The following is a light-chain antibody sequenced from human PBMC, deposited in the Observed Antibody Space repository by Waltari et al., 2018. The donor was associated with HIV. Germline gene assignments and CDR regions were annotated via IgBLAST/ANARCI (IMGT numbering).Light chain of an antibody. J-gene: IGLJ2*01. V-gene: IGLV3-21*02. CDR1: NIGTTS. CDR3: QVWDSSSDNLVV. Sequence: SYVVTQPPSVSVAPGQTARITCGGNNIGTTSVHWYQQKPGQAPVLVVYEDSDRPSGIPERFSGSNSGNTATLTISRVEAGDEADYHCQVWDSSSDNLVVFGGGTKLTVL. CDR2: EDS.